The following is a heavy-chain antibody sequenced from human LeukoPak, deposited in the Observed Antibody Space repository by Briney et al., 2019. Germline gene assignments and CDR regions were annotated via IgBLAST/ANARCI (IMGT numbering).Heavy chain of an antibody. CDR3: AKDGPAIVGATKGGGPPQYYYYYMDV. CDR2: IRYDGSNK. J-gene: IGHJ6*03. CDR1: GFTFSSYG. V-gene: IGHV3-30*02. D-gene: IGHD1-26*01. Sequence: AGGSLRLSCAASGFTFSSYGMHWVRQAPGKGLEWVAFIRYDGSNKYYADSVKGRFTISRDNSKNTLYLQMNSLRAEDTAVYYCAKDGPAIVGATKGGGPPQYYYYYMDVWGKGTTVTVSS.